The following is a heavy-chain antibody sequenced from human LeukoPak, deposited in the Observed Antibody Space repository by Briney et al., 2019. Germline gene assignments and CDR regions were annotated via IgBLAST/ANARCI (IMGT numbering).Heavy chain of an antibody. Sequence: SETLSLTCTVSGGSISSYYWSWIRQPPGKGLEWIGYIYYSGSTNYNPSLKSRVTISVDTSKNQFSLKLSSVTAADTAVYYCARDGNWNYVGAFDIWGQGTMVTVSS. CDR2: IYYSGST. V-gene: IGHV4-59*01. CDR3: ARDGNWNYVGAFDI. CDR1: GGSISSYY. J-gene: IGHJ3*02. D-gene: IGHD1-7*01.